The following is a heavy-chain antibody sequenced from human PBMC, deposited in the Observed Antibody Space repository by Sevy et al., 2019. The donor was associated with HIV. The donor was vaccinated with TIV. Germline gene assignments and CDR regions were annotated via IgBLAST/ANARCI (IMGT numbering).Heavy chain of an antibody. J-gene: IGHJ4*02. CDR3: ARGRRGFGY. CDR2: INHSGST. D-gene: IGHD3-16*01. CDR1: GGSFSGYY. Sequence: SETLSLTCAVYGGSFSGYYWSWIRQPPGKGRGGIGEINHSGSTNYNPSLKSRVTISVDTSKNQCSLKLSSVTAADTAVYYCARGRRGFGYWGQGTLVTVSS. V-gene: IGHV4-34*01.